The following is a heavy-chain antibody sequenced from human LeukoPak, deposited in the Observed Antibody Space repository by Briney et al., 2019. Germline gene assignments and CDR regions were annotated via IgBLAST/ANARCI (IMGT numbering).Heavy chain of an antibody. V-gene: IGHV3-30-3*01. J-gene: IGHJ6*02. CDR1: GFTFRTHA. CDR2: ILYDGSNK. CDR3: ANIGQQLVSKENTPRWLQSHYYYYGMDV. Sequence: PGRSLRLSCTASGFTFRTHAMHWVRQAPGKGLEWVAIILYDGSNKHYADSVKGRFTISRDNSKNTLYLQMNSLRAEDTAVYYCANIGQQLVSKENTPRWLQSHYYYYGMDVWGQGTTVTVSS. D-gene: IGHD6-13*01.